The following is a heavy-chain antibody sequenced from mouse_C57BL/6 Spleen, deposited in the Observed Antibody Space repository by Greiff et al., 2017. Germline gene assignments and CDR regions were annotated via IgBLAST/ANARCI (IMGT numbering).Heavy chain of an antibody. CDR3: ARAQTAQSLYFDY. CDR2: ISDGGSYT. CDR1: GFTFSSYA. J-gene: IGHJ2*01. Sequence: EVQGVESGGGLVKPGGSLKLSCAASGFTFSSYAMSWVRQTPEKRLEWVATISDGGSYTYYPYNVKGRFTISRDNANNELYLHMIHLKSEDTAMYYCARAQTAQSLYFDYWGQGTTLTVSS. D-gene: IGHD3-2*02. V-gene: IGHV5-4*01.